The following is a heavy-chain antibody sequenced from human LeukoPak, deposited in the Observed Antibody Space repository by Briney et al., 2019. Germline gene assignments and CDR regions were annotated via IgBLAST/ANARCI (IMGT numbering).Heavy chain of an antibody. CDR1: GGSISSYY. CDR2: IYTSGST. CDR3: ARGGYYGSGNDFRFDP. D-gene: IGHD3-10*01. Sequence: RPSETLSLTCTVSGGSISSYYWSWIRQPAGKGLEWIGRIYTSGSTNYKPSLKSRVTISVDTSKNQFSLKLSSVTAADTAVYYCARGGYYGSGNDFRFDPWGQGTLVTVSS. J-gene: IGHJ5*02. V-gene: IGHV4-4*07.